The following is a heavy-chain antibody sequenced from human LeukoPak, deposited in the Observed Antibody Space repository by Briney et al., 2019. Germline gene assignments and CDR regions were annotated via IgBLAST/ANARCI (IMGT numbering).Heavy chain of an antibody. J-gene: IGHJ4*02. CDR2: INPNSGGT. V-gene: IGHV1-2*02. Sequence: ASVKVSCKASGYTFTGYYMHSARQAPGQGLEWMGWINPNSGGTNYAQKFQGRVTMTRDTSISTAYMELSRLRSDDTAVYYCAREEAVANRPLDYWGQGTLVTVSS. D-gene: IGHD6-19*01. CDR3: AREEAVANRPLDY. CDR1: GYTFTGYY.